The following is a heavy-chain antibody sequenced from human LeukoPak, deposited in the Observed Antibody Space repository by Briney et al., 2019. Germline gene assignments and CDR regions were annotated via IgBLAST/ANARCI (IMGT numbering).Heavy chain of an antibody. CDR1: GFTFSSYW. Sequence: PGGSLRLSCAASGFTFSSYWMSWVRQAPGKGLEWVANIKQDGSEKYYVDSVKGRFTISRDNAKNSLYLQMNSLRAEDTAVYYCARDRRGHRSGSYLFDYWGQGTLVTVSS. J-gene: IGHJ4*02. V-gene: IGHV3-7*01. CDR3: ARDRRGHRSGSYLFDY. D-gene: IGHD1-26*01. CDR2: IKQDGSEK.